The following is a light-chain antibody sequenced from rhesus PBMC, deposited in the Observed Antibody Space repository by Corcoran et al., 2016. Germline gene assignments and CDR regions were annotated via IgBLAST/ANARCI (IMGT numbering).Light chain of an antibody. CDR1: ENVNNY. V-gene: IGKV1-74*01. CDR3: RHGYGTPLT. J-gene: IGKJ4*01. CDR2: KAS. Sequence: DIQMTQSPSSLSASVGDRVPITCRASENVNNYVNWYQQKPGKAPKLLIYKASTLQSGVPSRLSGKGVGTDYTFTISSLQPEDVATYYCRHGYGTPLTFGGGTKVEIK.